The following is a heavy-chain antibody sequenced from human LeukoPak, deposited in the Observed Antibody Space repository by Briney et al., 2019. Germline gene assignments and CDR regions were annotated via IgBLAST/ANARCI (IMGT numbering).Heavy chain of an antibody. V-gene: IGHV3-21*04. CDR2: ISSSSSYI. Sequence: GSLRLSCAASGFTFSSYSMNWVRQAPGKGLEWVSSISSSSSYIYYADSVKGRFTISRDNAKNSLYLQMNSLRAEDTAVYYCARDHCGGDCYSVSDYWGQGTLVTVSS. J-gene: IGHJ4*02. CDR1: GFTFSSYS. CDR3: ARDHCGGDCYSVSDY. D-gene: IGHD2-21*02.